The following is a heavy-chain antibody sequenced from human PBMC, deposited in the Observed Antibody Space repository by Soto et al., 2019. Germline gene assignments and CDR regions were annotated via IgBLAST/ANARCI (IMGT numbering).Heavy chain of an antibody. CDR1: DGSVSSGSYY. V-gene: IGHV4-61*01. CDR3: ARELVPAAKNDAFDI. CDR2: IYNSGST. Sequence: SETLSLTCTVSDGSVSSGSYYWNWIRQPPGKGLEWIGFIYNSGSTHYNTSLQSRVTKSVDTSRNQFSLRLSSVTAADTAVYYCARELVPAAKNDAFDIWGQGTMVTVSS. D-gene: IGHD2-2*01. J-gene: IGHJ3*02.